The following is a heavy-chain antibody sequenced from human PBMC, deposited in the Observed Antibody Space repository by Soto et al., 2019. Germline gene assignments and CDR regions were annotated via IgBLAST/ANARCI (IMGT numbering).Heavy chain of an antibody. CDR3: ARTSYYGSADY. CDR2: IYYSGST. D-gene: IGHD3-10*01. V-gene: IGHV4-61*03. CDR1: GYSISSGYY. Sequence: PSETLSLTCAVSGYSISSGYYWSWIRQPPGKGLEWIGYIYYSGSTTYNPSLKSRVTILIDTSKSSFSLKLSSVTAADTAVYYCARTSYYGSADYWGQGTLVTVSS. J-gene: IGHJ4*02.